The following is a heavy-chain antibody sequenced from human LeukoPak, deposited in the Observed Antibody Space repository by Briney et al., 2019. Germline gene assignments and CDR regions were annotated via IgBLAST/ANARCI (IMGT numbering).Heavy chain of an antibody. V-gene: IGHV1-18*01. CDR3: ARDRLDGEMATIGIPDY. D-gene: IGHD5-24*01. CDR1: GYTFTSYG. J-gene: IGHJ4*02. Sequence: ASVKVSCKASGYTFTSYGISWVRQAPGQGLEWMGWISAYNGNTNYAQKLQGRVTMTTDTSTSTAYMELRSLRSDDTAVYYCARDRLDGEMATIGIPDYWGQGTLVTVSS. CDR2: ISAYNGNT.